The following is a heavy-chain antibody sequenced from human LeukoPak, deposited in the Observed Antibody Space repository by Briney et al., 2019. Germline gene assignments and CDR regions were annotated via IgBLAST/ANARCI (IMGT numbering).Heavy chain of an antibody. V-gene: IGHV3-23*01. J-gene: IGHJ4*02. Sequence: GGSLRLSCAASGFTFSSYAMSWVRQAPGKGLEWVSAISGSGGSTYYADSVKGRLTISRDNSKNTLYLQMNSLRAEDTAVYYCAKDLEYSSGWYDYWGQGTLVTVSS. D-gene: IGHD6-19*01. CDR2: ISGSGGST. CDR3: AKDLEYSSGWYDY. CDR1: GFTFSSYA.